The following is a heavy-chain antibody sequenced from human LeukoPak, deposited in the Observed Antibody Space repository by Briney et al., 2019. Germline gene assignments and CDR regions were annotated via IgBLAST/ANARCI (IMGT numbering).Heavy chain of an antibody. D-gene: IGHD3-16*01. J-gene: IGHJ4*02. V-gene: IGHV4-38-2*02. CDR3: ARERIERYAYASSDFDY. Sequence: PSETLSLTCTVSGYSISSDYYWGWIRQPPGKGLEWIASVSHSGSTYYNPSLKSRVTISVDTSKNQFSLKVTSVTAADTALYYCARERIERYAYASSDFDYWGRGTLVTVSS. CDR2: VSHSGST. CDR1: GYSISSDYY.